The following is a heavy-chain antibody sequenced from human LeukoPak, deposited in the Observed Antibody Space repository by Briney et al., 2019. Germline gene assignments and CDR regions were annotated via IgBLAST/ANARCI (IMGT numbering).Heavy chain of an antibody. CDR3: AKTEGFFGGYYDH. CDR2: ISYDGSNK. V-gene: IGHV3-30*04. D-gene: IGHD4-23*01. J-gene: IGHJ4*02. CDR1: GFTFSSYA. Sequence: PGRSLRLSCAASGFTFSSYAMHWVRQAPGKGLEWVAVISYDGSNKYYADSVKGRFTISRDNAKNSLYLQMNSLRAEDTAFYYCAKTEGFFGGYYDHWGQGTLVTVSS.